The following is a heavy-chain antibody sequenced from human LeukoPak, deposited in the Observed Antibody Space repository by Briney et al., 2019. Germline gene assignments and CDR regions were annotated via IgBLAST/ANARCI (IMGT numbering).Heavy chain of an antibody. J-gene: IGHJ4*02. Sequence: GGSLRRSCAASGFTFSSYSMYWVRQAPGKGLEWVALVSYDEITKYYADSVKGRFTISRDNSKNTLYLQMNSLRVEDTAVYYCARRYSGDSPLDYWGQGTLVTVSS. CDR2: VSYDEITK. CDR1: GFTFSSYS. V-gene: IGHV3-30-3*01. D-gene: IGHD4-17*01. CDR3: ARRYSGDSPLDY.